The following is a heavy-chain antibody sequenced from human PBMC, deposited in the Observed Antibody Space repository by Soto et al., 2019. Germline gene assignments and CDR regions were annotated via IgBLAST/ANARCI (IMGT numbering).Heavy chain of an antibody. Sequence: PSETLSLTCTVSGGSISSSSYYWGWIRQPPGKGLEWIGSIYYSGSTYYNPSLKSRVTISVDTSKNQFSLKLSSVTAADTAVYYCARHRYDYVWGSYLNYWGQGTLVTVSS. D-gene: IGHD3-16*02. CDR1: GGSISSSSYY. J-gene: IGHJ4*02. CDR2: IYYSGST. CDR3: ARHRYDYVWGSYLNY. V-gene: IGHV4-39*01.